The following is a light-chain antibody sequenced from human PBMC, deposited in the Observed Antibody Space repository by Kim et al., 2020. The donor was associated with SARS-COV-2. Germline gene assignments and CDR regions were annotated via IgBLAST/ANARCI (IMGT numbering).Light chain of an antibody. CDR1: NIGSKN. CDR3: QVWDSSSDNVV. V-gene: IGLV3-21*04. J-gene: IGLJ2*01. CDR2: YDS. Sequence: SYELTQPPSVSVAPGKTARITCGGNNIGSKNVHWYQQKPGQAPVLVIYYDSDRPSGIPERFSGSNSGNTATLTISRVEAGDEADYYCQVWDSSSDNVVFG.